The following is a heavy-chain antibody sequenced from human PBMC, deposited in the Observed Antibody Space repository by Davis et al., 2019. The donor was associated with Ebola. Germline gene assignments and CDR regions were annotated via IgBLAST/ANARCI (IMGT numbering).Heavy chain of an antibody. D-gene: IGHD1-26*01. Sequence: ASVKVSCKASGYTFSNSYIHWVRQAPGQGLEWVGALNPSGGSTRYTQKFQGRVSMTSGTSTSTFYMGLSSLTSEDTALYYCARDNPHYSGSYYAFDIWGQGTMVTVSS. CDR2: LNPSGGST. V-gene: IGHV1-46*01. J-gene: IGHJ3*02. CDR1: GYTFSNSY. CDR3: ARDNPHYSGSYYAFDI.